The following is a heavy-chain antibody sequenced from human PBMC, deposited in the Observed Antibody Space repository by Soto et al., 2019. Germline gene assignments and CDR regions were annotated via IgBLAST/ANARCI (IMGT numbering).Heavy chain of an antibody. CDR3: AKDMKWGGMTTIHYFDS. CDR1: GFTFSSYS. D-gene: IGHD4-17*01. CDR2: ISSSSSTI. V-gene: IGHV3-48*01. J-gene: IGHJ4*02. Sequence: GGSLRLSCAASGFTFSSYSMNWVRQAPGKGLEWVSYISSSSSTIYYADSVKGRFTISRDNAKNSLYLQMNSLRPEDTAVYYCAKDMKWGGMTTIHYFDSWGQGTLVTVSS.